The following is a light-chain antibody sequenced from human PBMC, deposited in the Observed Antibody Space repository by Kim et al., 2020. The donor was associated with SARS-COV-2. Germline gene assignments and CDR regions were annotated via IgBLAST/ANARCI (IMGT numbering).Light chain of an antibody. Sequence: DIQMTQSPSSLSASVGDRVSITCRASLGIAKYLAWYQQKPGKAPKLLIYVASTLQTGVPSRFSGSGSGTDFTLTITSLQPEDVATHYCQNYARVPRTFGAGTKVDIK. J-gene: IGKJ4*02. CDR2: VAS. V-gene: IGKV1-27*01. CDR1: LGIAKY. CDR3: QNYARVPRT.